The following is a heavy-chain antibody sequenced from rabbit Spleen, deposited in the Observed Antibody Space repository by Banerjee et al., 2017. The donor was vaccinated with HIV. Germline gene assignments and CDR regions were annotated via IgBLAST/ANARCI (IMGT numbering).Heavy chain of an antibody. D-gene: IGHD1-1*01. J-gene: IGHJ3*01. CDR1: GFSFTDKDV. Sequence: QEQVVESGGGLVQPGGSLTLTCTASGFSFTDKDVMCWVRQAPGKGLEWIGCINTITGKTVYATWAKGRFTISRASSTTVFLQMTSLTAADTATYFCARDLPDIIGWNFGFWGQGTLVTVS. CDR2: INTITGKT. V-gene: IGHV1S45*01. CDR3: ARDLPDIIGWNFGF.